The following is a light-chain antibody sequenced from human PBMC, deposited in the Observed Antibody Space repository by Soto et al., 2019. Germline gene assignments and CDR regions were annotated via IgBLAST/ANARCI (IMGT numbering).Light chain of an antibody. V-gene: IGKV3-20*01. CDR2: DAS. CDR3: QHYGRSPPSWT. J-gene: IGKJ1*01. CDR1: QSVTSNY. Sequence: EIVLTQSPGTLSLSPGERATLSCRASQSVTSNYLAWYQQKPGQPPRLLISDASSRATGIPDRFTGSGSGTDFTLPISSLEPEDFAVYYCQHYGRSPPSWTFGQGTKVEIK.